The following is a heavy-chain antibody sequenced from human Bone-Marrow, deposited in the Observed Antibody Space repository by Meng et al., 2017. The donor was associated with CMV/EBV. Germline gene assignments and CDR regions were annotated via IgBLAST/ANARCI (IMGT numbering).Heavy chain of an antibody. CDR3: TRAELTIFGVVTFSYY. V-gene: IGHV3-49*04. J-gene: IGHJ4*02. CDR2: IRSKAYGGTT. D-gene: IGHD3-3*01. Sequence: GESLKISCTASGFTFGDYAMSWVRQAPGKGLEWVGFIRSKAYGGTTEYAASVKGRFTISRDDSKSIAYLQMNSLKTEDTAVYYCTRAELTIFGVVTFSYYWGQGTLVTVSS. CDR1: GFTFGDYA.